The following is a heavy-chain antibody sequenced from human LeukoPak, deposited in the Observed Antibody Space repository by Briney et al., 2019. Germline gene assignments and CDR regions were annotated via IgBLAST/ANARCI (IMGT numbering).Heavy chain of an antibody. Sequence: SETLSLTCTVSGCSISSYYWSWIRQPPGKGLEWIGYIYYSGSTNYNPSLKSRVTISVDTSKNQFSLKLSSVTAADTAVYYCARTSRDSSGYYYYFDYWGQGTLVTVSS. V-gene: IGHV4-59*01. CDR1: GCSISSYY. CDR2: IYYSGST. CDR3: ARTSRDSSGYYYYFDY. D-gene: IGHD3-22*01. J-gene: IGHJ4*02.